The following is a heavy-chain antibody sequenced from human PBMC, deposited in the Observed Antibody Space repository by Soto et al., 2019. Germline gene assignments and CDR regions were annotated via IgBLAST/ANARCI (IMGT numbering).Heavy chain of an antibody. Sequence: EVQLVESGGGLVQPGGSLRLSCVVSGFTFSDSWMTWVRQAPEKGLEWVANIKEDGSAMYYVDSVKGRFTISRDNAKKSIYLQMNSLSVDDTAVYYCATDRGYFPHEQWGQGTLVTVSS. J-gene: IGHJ4*02. D-gene: IGHD3-22*01. CDR3: ATDRGYFPHEQ. CDR1: GFTFSDSW. V-gene: IGHV3-7*01. CDR2: IKEDGSAM.